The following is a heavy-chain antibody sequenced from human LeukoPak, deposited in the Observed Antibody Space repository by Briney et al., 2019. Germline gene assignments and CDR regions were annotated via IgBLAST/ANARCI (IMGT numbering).Heavy chain of an antibody. CDR2: IYYSGST. CDR1: GGSISSGGYY. J-gene: IGHJ5*02. V-gene: IGHV4-31*03. CDR3: ARNRRSIAAAGSWFDP. D-gene: IGHD6-13*01. Sequence: PSETLSLTCTVSGGSISSGGYYWSWIRQHPGKGLEWIGSIYYSGSTYYNPSLKSRVTISVDTSKNQFSLKLSSVTAADTAVYYCARNRRSIAAAGSWFDPWGQGTLVTVSS.